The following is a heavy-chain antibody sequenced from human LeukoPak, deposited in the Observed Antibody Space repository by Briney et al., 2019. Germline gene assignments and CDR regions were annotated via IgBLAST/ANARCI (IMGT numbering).Heavy chain of an antibody. J-gene: IGHJ6*03. Sequence: PSETLSLTCTVSGGSISSYYWSWIRQPPGKGLDGIGYIYYSGSTNYNPSLKSRFTLSVDPYKNQFSLKLSSVTDADTAVYYCARRVVVVPAASYYYYYYYMDVWGKGTTVTVSS. CDR1: GGSISSYY. CDR2: IYYSGST. D-gene: IGHD2-2*01. CDR3: ARRVVVVPAASYYYYYYYMDV. V-gene: IGHV4-59*08.